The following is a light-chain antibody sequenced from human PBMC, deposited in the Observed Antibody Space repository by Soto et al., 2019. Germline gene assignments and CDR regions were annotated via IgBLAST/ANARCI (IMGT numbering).Light chain of an antibody. CDR3: QQYYSTRT. CDR1: QSVLYSPNNKNY. V-gene: IGKV4-1*01. Sequence: DIVMTQSPDSLAVSLGVRATIHGKSSQSVLYSPNNKNYLAWYQQKPGQPPKLLIYWASTRESGVPDRFSGSGSGTDFTLTISSLQAEDVAVYYCQQYYSTRTFGQGTKVDIK. CDR2: WAS. J-gene: IGKJ1*01.